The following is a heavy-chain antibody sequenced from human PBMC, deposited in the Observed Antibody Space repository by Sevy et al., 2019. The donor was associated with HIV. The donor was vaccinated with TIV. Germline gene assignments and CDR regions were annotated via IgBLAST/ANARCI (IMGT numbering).Heavy chain of an antibody. CDR3: AKDWNYYGSGSYYGPGYYYGMDV. Sequence: GGSLRLSCAASGFTFSSYAMSWVRQAPGKGLEWVSAISGSCGSTYYADSVKGRFTISRDNSKNTLYLQMNSLRAEDTAVYYCAKDWNYYGSGSYYGPGYYYGMDVWGQGTTVTVSS. CDR1: GFTFSSYA. J-gene: IGHJ6*02. CDR2: ISGSCGST. D-gene: IGHD3-10*01. V-gene: IGHV3-23*01.